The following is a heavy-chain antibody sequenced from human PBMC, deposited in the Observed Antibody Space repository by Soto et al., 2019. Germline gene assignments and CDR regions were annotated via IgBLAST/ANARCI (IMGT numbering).Heavy chain of an antibody. CDR3: ARDLEMAGRYYYYGMDV. J-gene: IGHJ6*02. CDR1: GYTFTSYG. Sequence: GASVKVSCKVSGYTFTSYGISWVRQAPGQGLEWMGWISAYNGNTNYAQKLQGRVTMTTDTSTSTAYMELRSLRSDDTAVYYCARDLEMAGRYYYYGMDVWGQGTTVTVSS. V-gene: IGHV1-18*01. D-gene: IGHD6-19*01. CDR2: ISAYNGNT.